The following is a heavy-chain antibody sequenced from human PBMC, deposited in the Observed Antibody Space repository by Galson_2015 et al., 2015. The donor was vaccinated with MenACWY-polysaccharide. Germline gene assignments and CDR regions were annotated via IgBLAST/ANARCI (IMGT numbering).Heavy chain of an antibody. Sequence: SVKVSCKASGGTFSSYAISWVRQAPGQGLEWMGGIIPIFGIANYAQKFQGRVTMTRNTSISTAYMELSSLRSEDTAVYYCATLLPPHGAAAGVYYYYYMDVWGKGTTVTVSS. CDR3: ATLLPPHGAAAGVYYYYYMDV. CDR2: IIPIFGIA. V-gene: IGHV1-69*10. D-gene: IGHD6-13*01. J-gene: IGHJ6*03. CDR1: GGTFSSYA.